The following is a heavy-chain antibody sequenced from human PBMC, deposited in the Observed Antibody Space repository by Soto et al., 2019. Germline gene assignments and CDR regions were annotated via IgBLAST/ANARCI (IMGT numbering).Heavy chain of an antibody. V-gene: IGHV1-18*01. D-gene: IGHD3-22*01. CDR1: GYTFTSYG. J-gene: IGHJ4*02. CDR2: ISAYNGNT. CDR3: AIETDYYHRSRYSY. Sequence: GASVKVSCKASGYTFTSYGISWVRQAPGQGLEWMGWISAYNGNTNYAQKLQGRVTMTTDTSTSTAYMELRSLRSDDTAVYYCAIETDYYHRSRYSYWGQRTLVTVSS.